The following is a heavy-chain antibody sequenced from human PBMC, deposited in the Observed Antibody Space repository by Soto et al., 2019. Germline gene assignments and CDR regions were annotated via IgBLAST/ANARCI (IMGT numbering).Heavy chain of an antibody. D-gene: IGHD6-19*01. J-gene: IGHJ3*01. V-gene: IGHV1-2*02. CDR3: ARAYSAGAGASDF. CDR1: GYMFTAYY. CDR2: INPASGGT. Sequence: QVQLVQSGAEVKRPGASVKVSCKAFGYMFTAYYMNWVRQAPGQGLEWMGWINPASGGTNYAQKFQGRVXXTXDXXISTAYMELSSLRSDDAAVYYCARAYSAGAGASDFWGQGTMAIVSS.